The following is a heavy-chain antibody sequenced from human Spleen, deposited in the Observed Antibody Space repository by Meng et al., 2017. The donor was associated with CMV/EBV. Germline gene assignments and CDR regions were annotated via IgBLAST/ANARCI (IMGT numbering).Heavy chain of an antibody. J-gene: IGHJ4*02. CDR3: TTLPSGWELPTPRG. D-gene: IGHD1-26*01. V-gene: IGHV3-15*01. CDR1: GSTFSNAW. CDR2: IKSKTDGGTT. Sequence: EVEVGGFGGGLVKPGWSLRLSCAASGSTFSNAWMSWVRQAPGKGLEWVGRIKSKTDGGTTDYAAPVKGRFTISRDDSKNTLYLQMNSLKTGDTAVYYCTTLPSGWELPTPRGWGQGTLVTVSS.